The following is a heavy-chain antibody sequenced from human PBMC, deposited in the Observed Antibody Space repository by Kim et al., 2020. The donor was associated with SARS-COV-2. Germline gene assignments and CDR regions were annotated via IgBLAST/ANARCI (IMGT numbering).Heavy chain of an antibody. CDR2: ISYDGSNK. CDR1: GFTFSSYA. D-gene: IGHD3-22*01. V-gene: IGHV3-30-3*01. J-gene: IGHJ3*02. Sequence: GGSLRLSCAASGFTFSSYAMHWVRQAPGKGLEWVAVISYDGSNKYYADSVKGRFTISRDNSKNTLYLQMNSLRAEDTAVYYCARVKYYDRTAFDIWGQGT. CDR3: ARVKYYDRTAFDI.